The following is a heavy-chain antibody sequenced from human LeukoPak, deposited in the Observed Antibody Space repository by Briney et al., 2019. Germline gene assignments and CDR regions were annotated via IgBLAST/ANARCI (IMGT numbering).Heavy chain of an antibody. CDR3: AREEQWLATYYMDV. Sequence: SETLSLTCTVSGGSISSYYWSWIRQPAGKGLEWIGRIYTSGSTNYNPSLKSRVTMSVDTSKNQFSLKLGSVTAADTAVYYCAREEQWLATYYMDVWGKGTTVTVSS. CDR1: GGSISSYY. D-gene: IGHD6-19*01. J-gene: IGHJ6*03. CDR2: IYTSGST. V-gene: IGHV4-4*07.